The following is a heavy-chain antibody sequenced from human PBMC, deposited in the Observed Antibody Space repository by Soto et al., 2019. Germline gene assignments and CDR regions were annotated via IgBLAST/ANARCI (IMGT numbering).Heavy chain of an antibody. CDR1: GDSVSSGTYF. J-gene: IGHJ5*02. CDR3: AVVVATIRWFDP. Sequence: SETLSLTCTVSGDSVSSGTYFWSWIRQPPGKGLEWIGYVYYSGGTNYNPTLKSRVTMSVDTSKNQFSLKLSSVTAADTAVYYCAVVVATIRWFDPWGQGTLVTVS. D-gene: IGHD2-15*01. V-gene: IGHV4-61*01. CDR2: VYYSGGT.